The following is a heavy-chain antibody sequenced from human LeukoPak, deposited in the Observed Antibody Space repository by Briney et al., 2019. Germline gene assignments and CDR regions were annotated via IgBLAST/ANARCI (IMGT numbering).Heavy chain of an antibody. CDR1: GFSFSSDE. V-gene: IGHV3-48*03. CDR3: ASRYCTSTNCYAFDI. D-gene: IGHD2-2*01. CDR2: LRSSDNKI. J-gene: IGHJ3*02. Sequence: GGSLRLSCAASGFSFSSDEVNWVRQAPGKGLEWVSYLRSSDNKIHYADSVQGRFTISRDNAENSLFLQMNSLRAEDTAVYYCASRYCTSTNCYAFDIWGQGTMVTVSS.